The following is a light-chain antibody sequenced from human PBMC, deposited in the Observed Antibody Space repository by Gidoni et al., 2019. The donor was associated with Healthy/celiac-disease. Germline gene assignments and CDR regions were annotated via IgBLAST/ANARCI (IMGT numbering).Light chain of an antibody. V-gene: IGKV3-15*01. J-gene: IGKJ2*01. Sequence: EIVMPQSPATLSVSPGERATLSCRASQSVSSNLAWYQQKPGQAPRLLIYGASTRATGIPARFSGSGSGTEFTLTISSLQSEDFAVYYWQQYNNWPPYTFGQXTKLEIK. CDR3: QQYNNWPPYT. CDR1: QSVSSN. CDR2: GAS.